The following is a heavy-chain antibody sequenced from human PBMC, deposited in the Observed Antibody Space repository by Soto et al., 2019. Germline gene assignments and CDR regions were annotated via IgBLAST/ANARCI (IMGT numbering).Heavy chain of an antibody. V-gene: IGHV4-30-4*01. Sequence: QVQLQESGPGLVKPSQTLSLTCTVSGGSISSGDYYWSWIRQPPGKGLEWIGYIYYSGSTYYNPSLKSRVTISVDTSKNQFSLKLSSVTAADTAVYFSHVSGITGTTSDYFDYWGQGTLVTVSS. CDR1: GGSISSGDYY. CDR2: IYYSGST. D-gene: IGHD1-7*01. CDR3: HVSGITGTTSDYFDY. J-gene: IGHJ4*02.